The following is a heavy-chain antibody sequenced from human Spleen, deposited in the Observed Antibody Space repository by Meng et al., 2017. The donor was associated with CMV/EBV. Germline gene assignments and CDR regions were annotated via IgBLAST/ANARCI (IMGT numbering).Heavy chain of an antibody. Sequence: TSRRYAMSWGRQAPGEGVEWVSAISGSGGSTYNADSVKGRFTISRDNSKNTLYLQMSSLRAEDTAVYYCAKDTSLLWFGELNYFDYWGQGTLVTVSS. CDR3: AKDTSLLWFGELNYFDY. D-gene: IGHD3-10*01. J-gene: IGHJ4*02. CDR2: ISGSGGST. V-gene: IGHV3-23*01. CDR1: TSRRYA.